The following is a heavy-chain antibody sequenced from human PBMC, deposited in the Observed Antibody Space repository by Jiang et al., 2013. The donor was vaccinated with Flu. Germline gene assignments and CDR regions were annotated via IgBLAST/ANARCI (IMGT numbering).Heavy chain of an antibody. CDR1: GDSVSGNSAS. D-gene: IGHD6-25*01. J-gene: IGHJ2*01. Sequence: SLTCAISGDSVSGNSASWNWLRQSPSRGLEWLAKTYYRSKWYLEYAESVKSRMTINPDTSMNQFSLQLDSVTPEDTAVYYCARLSGNGWLDYWGRGTLVTVSS. V-gene: IGHV6-1*01. CDR3: ARLSGNGWLDY. CDR2: TYYRSKWYL.